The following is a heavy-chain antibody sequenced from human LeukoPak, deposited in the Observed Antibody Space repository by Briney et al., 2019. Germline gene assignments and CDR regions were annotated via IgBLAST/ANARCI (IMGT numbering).Heavy chain of an antibody. CDR2: IKQDGSEK. V-gene: IGHV3-7*01. CDR3: AREWQGGIAAAGTRIEGDC. CDR1: GFSVSGYW. J-gene: IGHJ4*02. Sequence: GGSLRLSCAVSGFSVSGYWMTWVRQAPGKGLEWVANIKQDGSEKNYVDSVKGRFTISRDNAENSLFLQMNSLRVEDTAVYYCAREWQGGIAAAGTRIEGDCWGQGTLVAVSS. D-gene: IGHD6-13*01.